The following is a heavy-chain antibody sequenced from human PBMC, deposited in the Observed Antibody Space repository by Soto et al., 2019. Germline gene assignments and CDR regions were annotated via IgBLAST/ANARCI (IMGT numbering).Heavy chain of an antibody. V-gene: IGHV3-74*01. J-gene: IGHJ6*02. D-gene: IGHD2-8*01. CDR1: GFTFSSHW. CDR3: TRGLLYLYGMDV. Sequence: EVQLVESGGGLVQPGGSLRLACAASGFTFSSHWMHWVRQAPGKGLVWVSRINNAGSTTDYADSVKGRFTISRDNAKNTLYLQMNSLRAEDTAVYYCTRGLLYLYGMDVCSQGTTVTVSS. CDR2: INNAGSTT.